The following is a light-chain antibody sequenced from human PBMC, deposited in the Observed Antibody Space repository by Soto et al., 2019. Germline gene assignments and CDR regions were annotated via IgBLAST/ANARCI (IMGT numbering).Light chain of an antibody. J-gene: IGKJ1*01. CDR2: AAS. Sequence: DIQMTQSPSSLSASVGDRVTITCRASENIRSYLLWYQHKLGQAPKLLIHAASTLPSGVPSRFSGSESGTDFTLTISGLEHEDSATYYCQQSYKTPWTFGQGTKVEI. CDR3: QQSYKTPWT. V-gene: IGKV1-39*01. CDR1: ENIRSY.